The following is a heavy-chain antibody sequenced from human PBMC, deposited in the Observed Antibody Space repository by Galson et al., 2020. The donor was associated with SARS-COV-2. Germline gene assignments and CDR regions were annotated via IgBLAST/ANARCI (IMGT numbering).Heavy chain of an antibody. CDR1: GGSISSYS. Sequence: SETLSLTCTVSGGSISSYSWSWIRQPPGKGLEWIGYIYYSGSTNYNPSLKSRVTISVDTSKNQFSLKLSSVTAADTAVYYCARAGAVGSGYYYMDVWGKGTTVTVSS. CDR2: IYYSGST. V-gene: IGHV4-59*01. CDR3: ARAGAVGSGYYYMDV. J-gene: IGHJ6*03. D-gene: IGHD2-8*02.